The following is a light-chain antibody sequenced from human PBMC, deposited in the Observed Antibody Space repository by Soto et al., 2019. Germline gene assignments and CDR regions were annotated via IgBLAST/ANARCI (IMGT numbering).Light chain of an antibody. V-gene: IGKV4-1*01. CDR3: QQYYDTPLT. CDR2: WAP. Sequence: DIVMTQSPDSLAVSLGERATINCKSSQSVLYSSDNKNYVRWYQQQPGHPPKLLIYWAPTRESGVPDRFSGAGSGTDFTLNISSLQAEDVAVYYCQQYYDTPLTFGGGPKVEIK. J-gene: IGKJ4*01. CDR1: QSVLYSSDNKNY.